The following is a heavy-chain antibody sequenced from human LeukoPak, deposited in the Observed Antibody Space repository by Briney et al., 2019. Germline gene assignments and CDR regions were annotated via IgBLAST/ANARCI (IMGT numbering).Heavy chain of an antibody. CDR1: GGSISSGGYS. D-gene: IGHD4-23*01. CDR3: AREYGGKGLSYWYFDL. CDR2: IYHSGST. Sequence: SETLSLTCAVSGGSISSGGYSWSWIRQPPGKGLEWIGYIYHSGSTYYNPSLKSRVTISVDRSKNQFSLKLSSVTAADTAVYYCAREYGGKGLSYWYFDLWGRGTLVTVSS. V-gene: IGHV4-30-2*01. J-gene: IGHJ2*01.